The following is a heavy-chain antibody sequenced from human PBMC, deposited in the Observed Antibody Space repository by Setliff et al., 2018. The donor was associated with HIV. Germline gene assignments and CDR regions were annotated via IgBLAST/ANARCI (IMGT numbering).Heavy chain of an antibody. J-gene: IGHJ4*02. Sequence: GGSLRLSCAASGLTFSSYWMSWVHQAPGKGLEWVANINRDGSGKYYVDSLKGRFTISRDNAKNSLYLQMRSLKVEDTAVYYCARGAAAHDYWGQGTLVTVSS. CDR1: GLTFSSYW. CDR2: INRDGSGK. CDR3: ARGAAAHDY. D-gene: IGHD6-25*01. V-gene: IGHV3-7*04.